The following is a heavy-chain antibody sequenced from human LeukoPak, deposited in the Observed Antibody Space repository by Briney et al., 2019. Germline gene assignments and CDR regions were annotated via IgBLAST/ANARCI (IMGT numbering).Heavy chain of an antibody. Sequence: GGSLRLSCAASGFTFSSYGMHWVRQAPGKGLEWVAFIRYDGSNKYYADSVKGRFTISRDNSKNTLYLQMNSLRAEDTAVYYCAKPLLILAYCGGDCYSAGFDAFDIWGQGTMVTVSS. CDR2: IRYDGSNK. V-gene: IGHV3-30*02. CDR3: AKPLLILAYCGGDCYSAGFDAFDI. J-gene: IGHJ3*02. D-gene: IGHD2-21*02. CDR1: GFTFSSYG.